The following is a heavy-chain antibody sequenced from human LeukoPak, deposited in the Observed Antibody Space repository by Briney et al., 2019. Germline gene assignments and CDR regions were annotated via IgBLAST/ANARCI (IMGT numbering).Heavy chain of an antibody. D-gene: IGHD6-13*01. CDR3: AREFGYSLDY. Sequence: GGSLRLSCAASGFTFSSYWMNWARQAPGKGLEWVASINHNGNVNYYVDSVKGRFTISRDNAKNSLYLQMNSLRAEDTAVYYCAREFGYSLDYWGQGTLVTVSS. V-gene: IGHV3-7*01. CDR2: INHNGNVN. CDR1: GFTFSSYW. J-gene: IGHJ4*02.